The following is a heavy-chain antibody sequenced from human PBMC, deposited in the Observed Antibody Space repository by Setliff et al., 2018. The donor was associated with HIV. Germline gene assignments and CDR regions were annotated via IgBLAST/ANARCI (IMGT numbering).Heavy chain of an antibody. V-gene: IGHV3-23*01. J-gene: IGHJ6*03. CDR3: AKSGYCGSTTCRNYYYYMDV. CDR1: GFTFTSYA. D-gene: IGHD2-2*01. Sequence: GESLTISCAASGFTFTSYAMSWVHQAPGKGLEWVSSISGSGITTYHAYSVKGRFTISRDNSKNTLYLQMNSLRAEDTAIYYCAKSGYCGSTTCRNYYYYMDVWGRGTTVTVSS. CDR2: ISGSGITT.